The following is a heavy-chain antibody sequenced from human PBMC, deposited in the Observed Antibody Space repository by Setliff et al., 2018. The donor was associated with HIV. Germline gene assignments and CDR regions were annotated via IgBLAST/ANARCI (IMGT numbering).Heavy chain of an antibody. CDR1: GYTFTSYA. D-gene: IGHD3-3*01. V-gene: IGHV1-3*01. CDR2: INAGNGNT. Sequence: ASVKVSCKASGYTFTSYAMHWVRQAPGQRLEWMGWINAGNGNTKYSQKFQGRVTITRNTSITTAYMELSSLRSEDTAVYYCARDRVRITIFGANDASDIWGQGTMVTVSS. CDR3: ARDRVRITIFGANDASDI. J-gene: IGHJ3*02.